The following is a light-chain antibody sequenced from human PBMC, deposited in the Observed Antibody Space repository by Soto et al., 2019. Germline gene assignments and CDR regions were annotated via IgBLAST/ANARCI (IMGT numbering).Light chain of an antibody. CDR2: SAS. CDR3: QQRTNWPPT. CDR1: QSVRND. J-gene: IGKJ4*01. V-gene: IGKV3-11*01. Sequence: EIVLTQSPATLSLSPGERATLSCRASQSVRNDLVWYHQKPGQAPRVLIYSASNRSTGIPARFSGSGSGTDFTLTIISLEPADFAVYYCQQRTNWPPTFGGGTKVEMK.